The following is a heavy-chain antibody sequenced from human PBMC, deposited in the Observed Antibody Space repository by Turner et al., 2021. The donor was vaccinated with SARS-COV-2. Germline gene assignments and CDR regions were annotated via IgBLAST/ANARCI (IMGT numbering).Heavy chain of an antibody. D-gene: IGHD1-26*01. V-gene: IGHV3-21*01. CDR3: ARGANGNFDY. Sequence: DVQLVESGGGLVKPGGSLRLSCAASGFTFSSYSMNWVRQATGKGLEWVSSISSTSNYIFYADSVKGRFTISRDNAKNSLYLQMNSLRVEDTAVYYCARGANGNFDYWGQGALVTVSS. CDR1: GFTFSSYS. J-gene: IGHJ4*02. CDR2: ISSTSNYI.